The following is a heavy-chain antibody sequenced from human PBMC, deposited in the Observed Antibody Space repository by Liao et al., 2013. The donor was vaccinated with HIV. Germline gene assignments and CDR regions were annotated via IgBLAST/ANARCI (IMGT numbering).Heavy chain of an antibody. J-gene: IGHJ4*02. Sequence: QVQLQESGPGLVKPSETLSLTCTVSGGSISSYYWSWIRQPAGKGLEWIGRIYTSGNTDYSPSLKRRLTISLDTANNQFSLKLTSVTAADTAVYYCARLRRSGKHNWGQGILVTVSS. D-gene: IGHD3-10*01. CDR1: GGSISSYY. CDR3: ARLRRSGKHN. CDR2: IYTSGNT. V-gene: IGHV4-4*07.